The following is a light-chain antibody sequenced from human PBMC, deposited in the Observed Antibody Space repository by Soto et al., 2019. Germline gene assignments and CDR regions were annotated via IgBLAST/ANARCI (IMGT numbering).Light chain of an antibody. Sequence: QSVLTQSPSASGTPGQRVTISCSGSSSNIGSNSVNWYQKFPGTAPKLLIYSNNQRPSGVPDRFSGSKSGTSASLAISGLQTEDEADYYCAAWDDSLNGPVFGGGTKVTVL. CDR3: AAWDDSLNGPV. J-gene: IGLJ2*01. CDR2: SNN. V-gene: IGLV1-44*01. CDR1: SSNIGSNS.